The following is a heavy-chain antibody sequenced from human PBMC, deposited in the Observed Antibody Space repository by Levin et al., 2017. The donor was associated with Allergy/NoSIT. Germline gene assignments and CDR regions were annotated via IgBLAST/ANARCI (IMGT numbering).Heavy chain of an antibody. D-gene: IGHD6-19*01. Sequence: NAGGSLRLSCVASGFTFSSYTMNWVRQAPGKGLEWISSISTSSNYIYYADSVKGRFTISRDNAKNSLYLQMNSLRAEDTAVYYCARNPGGAVAGQLWGQGTLVTVSS. CDR3: ARNPGGAVAGQL. V-gene: IGHV3-21*01. CDR2: ISTSSNYI. CDR1: GFTFSSYT. J-gene: IGHJ4*02.